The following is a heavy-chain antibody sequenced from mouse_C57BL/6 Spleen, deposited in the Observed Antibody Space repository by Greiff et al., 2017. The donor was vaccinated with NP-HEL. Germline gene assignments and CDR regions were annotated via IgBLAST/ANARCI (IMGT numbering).Heavy chain of an antibody. CDR3: APYYGSSYQAWFAY. J-gene: IGHJ3*01. CDR1: GYSITSGYY. V-gene: IGHV3-6*01. D-gene: IGHD1-1*01. Sequence: ESGPGLVKPSQSLSLTCSVTGYSITSGYYWNWIRQFPGNKLEWMGYISYDGSNNYNPSLKNRISITRDTSKNQFFLKLNSVTTEDTATYYCAPYYGSSYQAWFAYWGQGTLVTVSA. CDR2: ISYDGSN.